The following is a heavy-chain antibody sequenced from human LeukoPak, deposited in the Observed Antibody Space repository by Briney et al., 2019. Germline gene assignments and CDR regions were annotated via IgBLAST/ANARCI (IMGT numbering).Heavy chain of an antibody. CDR1: GVSISSTSYY. Sequence: PSETLSLTCTVSGVSISSTSYYWGWIRQPPGEGLEWIGSIYYSESTHYNPSLKSRDTISQDTSQNQSALKVSSVTAADTAVYYCATHSGYSYGLSDYWGQGTLVTVSS. D-gene: IGHD5-18*01. CDR2: IYYSEST. J-gene: IGHJ4*02. CDR3: ATHSGYSYGLSDY. V-gene: IGHV4-39*01.